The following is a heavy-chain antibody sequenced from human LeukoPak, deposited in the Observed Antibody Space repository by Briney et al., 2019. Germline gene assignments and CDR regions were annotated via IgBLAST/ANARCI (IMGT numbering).Heavy chain of an antibody. CDR1: GYSFTSHW. J-gene: IGHJ4*02. CDR2: IYPGDSDT. CDR3: ASLGYCSSTSCSHTFDY. V-gene: IGHV5-51*01. Sequence: GESLKISCKGSGYSFTSHWIGWVRQMPGKGLEWMGIIYPGDSDTRYSPSFQGQVTISADKSISTAYLQWSSLKASDTAMYYCASLGYCSSTSCSHTFDYWGQGTLVTVSS. D-gene: IGHD2-2*01.